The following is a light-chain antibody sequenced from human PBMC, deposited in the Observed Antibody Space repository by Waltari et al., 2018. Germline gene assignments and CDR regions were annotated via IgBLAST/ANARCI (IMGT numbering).Light chain of an antibody. V-gene: IGKV2-30*02. J-gene: IGKJ1*01. CDR2: QVS. CDR3: MQGTRWPRT. Sequence: VVMHQPPLSLPVTLGQPASISCWSRQSLVHSDGNTYLNWFQQRPGQSPRRLIYQVSTRDSGVPDRFSGSGSGTDFTLKISRVEAEDVGVYYCMQGTRWPRTFGQGTKVEIK. CDR1: QSLVHSDGNTY.